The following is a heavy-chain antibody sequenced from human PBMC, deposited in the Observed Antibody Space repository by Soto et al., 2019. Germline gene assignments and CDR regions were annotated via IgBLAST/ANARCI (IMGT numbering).Heavy chain of an antibody. CDR2: ISSNGGST. CDR1: GFTFSSYA. Sequence: GGSLRLSCAASGFTFSSYAMHWVRQAPGKGLEYVSAISSNGGSTYYANSVKGRFSISRDNSKNTLYLQMGSLRAEDMSVYYCARDGVVGATVNYYYYYRDVWGKGTTVTVSS. J-gene: IGHJ6*03. V-gene: IGHV3-64*01. CDR3: ARDGVVGATVNYYYYYRDV. D-gene: IGHD1-26*01.